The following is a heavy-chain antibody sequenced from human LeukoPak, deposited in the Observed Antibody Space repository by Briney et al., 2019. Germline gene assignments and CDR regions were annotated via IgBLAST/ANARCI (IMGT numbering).Heavy chain of an antibody. CDR1: GGTLSSYA. Sequence: SVKVSCKASGGTLSSYAISWVRQAPGQGLEWMGRIIPIFGTANYAQKFQGRVTITADKSTSTAYMELSSLRSEDTAVYYCALYSGSYYEHDAFDIWGQGTMVTVSS. CDR2: IIPIFGTA. CDR3: ALYSGSYYEHDAFDI. J-gene: IGHJ3*02. V-gene: IGHV1-69*06. D-gene: IGHD1-26*01.